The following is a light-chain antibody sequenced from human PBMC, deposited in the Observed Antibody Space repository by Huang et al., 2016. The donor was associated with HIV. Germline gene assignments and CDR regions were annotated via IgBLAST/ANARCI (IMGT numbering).Light chain of an antibody. CDR3: LQDYNYPIT. CDR2: AAS. J-gene: IGKJ5*01. Sequence: AIQMTQSPSSLPASIGDTVTITCRASQGIRVDLGWFQQKPGKAPKLLIYAASTLQSGVPSRFSGSASGTDFFTLTINNLQPEDYATYFCLQDYNYPITFGQGTRLDI. V-gene: IGKV1-6*02. CDR1: QGIRVD.